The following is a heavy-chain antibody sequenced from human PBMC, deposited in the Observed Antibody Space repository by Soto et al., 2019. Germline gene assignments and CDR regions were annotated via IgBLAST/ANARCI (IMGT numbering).Heavy chain of an antibody. J-gene: IGHJ6*02. CDR3: ARDTRLIREIASYGMDV. V-gene: IGHV3-53*01. CDR2: IYTGGST. Sequence: PRESLRLCWAASGFSVRSNYMSWIRQAPGKGLEWVSVIYTGGSTYYADSVKGRFTISRDNSKNTVYLQMNRLRAEDTAVYYCARDTRLIREIASYGMDVWGQGTTVTVSS. CDR1: GFSVRSNY. D-gene: IGHD3-10*01.